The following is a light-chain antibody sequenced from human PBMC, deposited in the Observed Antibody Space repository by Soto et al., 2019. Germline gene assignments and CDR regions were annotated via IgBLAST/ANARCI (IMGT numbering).Light chain of an antibody. J-gene: IGLJ1*01. CDR3: SSYTRSSTYV. Sequence: QSVLTQPASVSGSPGQSITISCTGTSSDIGGHHFVSWYQQQSGKAPKLVIYEVTDRPSGVSDRFSGSKSGNTASLTISGLQPEDEADYYCSSYTRSSTYVFGNGTKVTV. V-gene: IGLV2-14*01. CDR1: SSDIGGHHF. CDR2: EVT.